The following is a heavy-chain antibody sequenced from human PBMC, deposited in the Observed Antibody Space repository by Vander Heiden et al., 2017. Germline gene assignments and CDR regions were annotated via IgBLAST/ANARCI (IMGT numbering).Heavy chain of an antibody. CDR1: SSYG. V-gene: IGHV3-33*01. Sequence: SSYGMHWVRQAPGKGLEWVAVIWYDGSNKYYADSVKGRFTISRDNSKNTLYLQMNSLRAEDTAVYYCARDRSSEASFDYWGQGTLVTVSS. CDR2: IWYDGSNK. D-gene: IGHD6-6*01. CDR3: ARDRSSEASFDY. J-gene: IGHJ4*02.